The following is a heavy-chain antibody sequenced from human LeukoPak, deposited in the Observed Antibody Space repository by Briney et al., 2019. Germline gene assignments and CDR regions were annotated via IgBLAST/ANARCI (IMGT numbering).Heavy chain of an antibody. D-gene: IGHD3-22*01. V-gene: IGHV3-53*01. J-gene: IGHJ3*02. CDR3: AKDTRSTVISVGAFEI. Sequence: QPGGSLRLSCAASGFTVSSNYMSWVRQAPGKGLEWVSVIYSGGSTYFADFAKGRFTISRDNSKNTLFLQMNSLRADDTALYYCAKDTRSTVISVGAFEIWGQGTMVTVSS. CDR1: GFTVSSNY. CDR2: IYSGGST.